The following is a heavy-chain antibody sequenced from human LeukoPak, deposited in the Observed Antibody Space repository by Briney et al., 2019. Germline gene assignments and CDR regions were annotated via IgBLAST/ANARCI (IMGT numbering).Heavy chain of an antibody. D-gene: IGHD6-13*01. CDR3: ARDPMTSAAGTNWFDP. Sequence: ASVKVSCKASGYTFTSYGISWVRQAPGQGLEWMGWISAYNGSTNYAQKLQGRVTMTTDTSTSTAYMELRSLRSDDTAVYYCARDPMTSAAGTNWFDPWGQGTLVTVSS. J-gene: IGHJ5*02. CDR1: GYTFTSYG. CDR2: ISAYNGST. V-gene: IGHV1-18*01.